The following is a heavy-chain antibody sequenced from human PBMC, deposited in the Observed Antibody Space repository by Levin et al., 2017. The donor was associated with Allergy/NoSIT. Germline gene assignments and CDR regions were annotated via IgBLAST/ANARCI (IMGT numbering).Heavy chain of an antibody. V-gene: IGHV4/OR15-8*02. CDR2: IYYNGDT. D-gene: IGHD2-8*01. CDR1: GGSISTNNW. CDR3: VRDGRYCTTSSCDPLAFNDAFDI. J-gene: IGHJ3*02. Sequence: SQTLSLTCSVSGGSISTNNWWSWVRQAPGLRLEWIAEIYYNGDTYYNPSLKSRVTMSLDRSKNQFSLKLNSVTAADTAIYYCVRDGRYCTTSSCDPLAFNDAFDIWGQGTMVTVSS.